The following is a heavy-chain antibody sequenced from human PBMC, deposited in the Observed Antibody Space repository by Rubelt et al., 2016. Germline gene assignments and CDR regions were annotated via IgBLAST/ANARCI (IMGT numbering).Heavy chain of an antibody. CDR3: AREGRSSGWSVDY. Sequence: QLQLQESGPGLVKPSETLSLTCTVSGGSISSSSYYWGWIRQPPGKGLEWIGYIYYSGSTNYNPSLKSRVTISVDTSKNQFSLKLSSVTAADTAVYYCAREGRSSGWSVDYWGQGTLVTVSS. V-gene: IGHV4-61*05. CDR2: IYYSGST. D-gene: IGHD6-19*01. J-gene: IGHJ4*02. CDR1: GGSISSSSYY.